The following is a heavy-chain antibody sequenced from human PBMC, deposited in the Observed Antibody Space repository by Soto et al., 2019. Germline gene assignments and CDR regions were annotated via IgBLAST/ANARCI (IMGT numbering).Heavy chain of an antibody. CDR3: ARGLPGWYYWFDY. CDR1: GGSISSYY. Sequence: SETLSLTCTVSGGSISSYYWSWIRQPPGKGLEWIGYIYYSGSTNYNPSLKSRVTISVDTSKNQFSLKLSSVTAADTAVYYCARGLPGWYYWFDYWGQGTLVTVSS. D-gene: IGHD6-19*01. CDR2: IYYSGST. J-gene: IGHJ5*01. V-gene: IGHV4-59*01.